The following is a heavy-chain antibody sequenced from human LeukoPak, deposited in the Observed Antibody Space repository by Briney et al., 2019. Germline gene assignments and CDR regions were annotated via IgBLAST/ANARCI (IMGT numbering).Heavy chain of an antibody. CDR2: IIPIFGTA. CDR1: GGTFSSYA. V-gene: IGHV1-69*06. CDR3: ARARPYYYDSSGYFYDAFDI. J-gene: IGHJ3*02. Sequence: SVKVSCKASGGTFSSYAISWVRQAPGQGLEWMGGIIPIFGTANYAQKFQGRVTITADKSTSTAYMGLSSLRSEDTAVYYCARARPYYYDSSGYFYDAFDIWGQGTMVTVSS. D-gene: IGHD3-22*01.